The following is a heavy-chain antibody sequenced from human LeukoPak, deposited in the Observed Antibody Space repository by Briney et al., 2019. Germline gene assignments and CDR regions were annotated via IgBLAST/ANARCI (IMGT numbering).Heavy chain of an antibody. V-gene: IGHV1-69*13. J-gene: IGHJ6*02. D-gene: IGHD3-10*01. CDR1: GGTFSSYA. CDR3: AIRAITMVRGASMDV. CDR2: IIPIFGTA. Sequence: SVKVSCKASGGTFSSYAISWVRQAPGQGLEWMGGIIPIFGTANYAQKFQGRVTITADEATSTAYMEVSSLRSEDTAVYYCAIRAITMVRGASMDVWGQGTTVTVSS.